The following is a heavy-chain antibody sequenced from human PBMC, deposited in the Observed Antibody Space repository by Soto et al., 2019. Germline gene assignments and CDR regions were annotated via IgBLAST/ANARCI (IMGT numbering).Heavy chain of an antibody. V-gene: IGHV3-30*18. D-gene: IGHD3-16*01. Sequence: QVQLVESGGGVVQPGTSLRLSCAASGFTFKTHAMHWVRQAPGKGLECLAVIAYDGNEKFYDDSVKGRFTISRDNSKNALYLQINPLRNEDTAVYYCGKDVGDYVPYDYGVEVWGQGTTVTVSS. CDR2: IAYDGNEK. CDR1: GFTFKTHA. CDR3: GKDVGDYVPYDYGVEV. J-gene: IGHJ6*02.